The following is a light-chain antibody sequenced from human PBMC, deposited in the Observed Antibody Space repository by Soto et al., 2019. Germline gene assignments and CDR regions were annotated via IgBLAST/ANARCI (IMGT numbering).Light chain of an antibody. J-gene: IGKJ3*01. V-gene: IGKV1-27*01. CDR3: QKYNGEFT. CDR1: QGISHY. CDR2: DAS. Sequence: DIQMTQSPSAVSASVGERVTITCRASQGISHYLAWYQQKPGKGPKLLIYDASTLQSGVPSRFSGSGSGTDFTLTISSLQPEDVATYYCQKYNGEFTFGPGTKVEIK.